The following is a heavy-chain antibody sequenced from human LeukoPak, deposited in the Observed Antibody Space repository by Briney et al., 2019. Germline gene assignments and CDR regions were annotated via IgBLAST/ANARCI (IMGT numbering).Heavy chain of an antibody. Sequence: SETLSLTCTVSGGSISSSSYYWGWIRQPPGKGLEWIGEINHSGSTNYNPSLKSRVTISVDTSKNQFSLKLSSVTAADTAVYYCASTEYDFWSGPKVDAFDIWGQGTMVTVSS. CDR3: ASTEYDFWSGPKVDAFDI. V-gene: IGHV4-39*07. D-gene: IGHD3-3*01. CDR1: GGSISSSSYY. J-gene: IGHJ3*02. CDR2: INHSGST.